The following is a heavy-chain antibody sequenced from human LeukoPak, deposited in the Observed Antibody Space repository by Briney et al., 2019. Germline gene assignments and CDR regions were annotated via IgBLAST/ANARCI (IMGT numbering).Heavy chain of an antibody. CDR3: ARGRAVAGRDFDY. Sequence: GASVKVSCKASGYTFTGYYMHWVRQAPGQGLEWMGWINPNSGGTNYAQKLQGRVTMTTDTSTSTAYMELRSLRSDDTAVYYCARGRAVAGRDFDYWGQGTLVTVSS. D-gene: IGHD6-19*01. CDR2: INPNSGGT. V-gene: IGHV1-2*02. CDR1: GYTFTGYY. J-gene: IGHJ4*02.